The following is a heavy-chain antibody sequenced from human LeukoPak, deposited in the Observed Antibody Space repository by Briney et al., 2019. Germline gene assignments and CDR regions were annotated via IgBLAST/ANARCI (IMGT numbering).Heavy chain of an antibody. CDR1: GFTFSSYG. CDR2: ISYDGSNK. V-gene: IGHV3-30*18. CDR3: AKDSTVRGENYFDY. D-gene: IGHD3-10*01. J-gene: IGHJ4*02. Sequence: GGSLRLSCAASGFTFSSYGMHWVRQAPGKGLEWVAVISYDGSNKYYADSVKGRFTISRDNSKNTLYLQMNSLRAEDTAVYYRAKDSTVRGENYFDYWGQGTLVTVSS.